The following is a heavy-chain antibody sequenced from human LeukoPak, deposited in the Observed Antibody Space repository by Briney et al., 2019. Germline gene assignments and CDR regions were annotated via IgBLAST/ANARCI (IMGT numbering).Heavy chain of an antibody. J-gene: IGHJ4*02. CDR2: IKQDGSEK. Sequence: GGSLRLSCAASGFTFSSYWMSWVRQAPGKGLEWVANIKQDGSEKYYADSVKGRFTISRDNAKNSLYLQMNSLRAEDTALYYCAKDLRGYYDSSGYFDYWGQGTLVTVSS. CDR1: GFTFSSYW. CDR3: AKDLRGYYDSSGYFDY. V-gene: IGHV3-7*03. D-gene: IGHD3-22*01.